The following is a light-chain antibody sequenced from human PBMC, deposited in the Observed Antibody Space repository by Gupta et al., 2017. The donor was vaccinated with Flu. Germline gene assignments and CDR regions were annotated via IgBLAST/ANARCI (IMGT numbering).Light chain of an antibody. V-gene: IGLV1-40*01. CDR2: SNN. CDR3: QSYEKSLNGTNWV. J-gene: IGLJ3*02. Sequence: QSVLTQPPSVCGAPGPRDPMSRTGSSPNIGAGYDVHWYQPLAGLDPNLLIFSNNNRPSGVTDRFSGSKSGTSASLAITGLQAEVEADYYCQSYEKSLNGTNWVYGRRTKLTVL. CDR1: SPNIGAGYD.